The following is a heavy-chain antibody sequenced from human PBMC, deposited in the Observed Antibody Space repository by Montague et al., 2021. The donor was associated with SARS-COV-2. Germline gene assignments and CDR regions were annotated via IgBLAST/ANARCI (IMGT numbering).Heavy chain of an antibody. CDR2: IYHSGNT. Sequence: SETLSLTCAVSGDSINSEHWWSWIRQPPGKGLEWIGYIYHSGNTKYNPSLKSRVSISVDTSKNQFSLRLSSVTAADTAVYYCAREYRIELWQTNWYFGLWGRGTLVTVSS. D-gene: IGHD5-18*01. CDR1: GDSINSEH. CDR3: AREYRIELWQTNWYFGL. J-gene: IGHJ2*01. V-gene: IGHV4-59*11.